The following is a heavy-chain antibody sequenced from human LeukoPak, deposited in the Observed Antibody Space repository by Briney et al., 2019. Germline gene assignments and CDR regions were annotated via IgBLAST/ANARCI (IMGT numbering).Heavy chain of an antibody. CDR1: GFTFSDYY. J-gene: IGHJ5*02. CDR3: ARDVLGPALDWFDP. V-gene: IGHV3-11*01. D-gene: IGHD2-8*01. Sequence: PGGSLRLSCAASGFTFSDYYMSWIRQAPGKGLEWVSYISSSGSTMYYADSVKGRFTISRDNAKNSLYLQMNSLRAEDTAVYCCARDVLGPALDWFDPWGQGTLVTVSS. CDR2: ISSSGSTM.